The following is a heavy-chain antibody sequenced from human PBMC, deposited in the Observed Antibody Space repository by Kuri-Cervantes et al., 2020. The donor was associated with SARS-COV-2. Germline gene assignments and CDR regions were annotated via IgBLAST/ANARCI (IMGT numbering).Heavy chain of an antibody. CDR1: GYTFTSYG. J-gene: IGHJ6*03. CDR3: ARGGKDSPTSMYFYYHMDV. D-gene: IGHD2-15*01. CDR2: IHPNTGGT. V-gene: IGHV1-2*02. Sequence: ASVKVSCKASGYTFTSYGIAWVRQAPGQGLGYMGWIHPNTGGTPFAQKFPGRVTLTRDTSITTVYMELYSLTSDDTAVYYCARGGKDSPTSMYFYYHMDVWGRGTTVTVSS.